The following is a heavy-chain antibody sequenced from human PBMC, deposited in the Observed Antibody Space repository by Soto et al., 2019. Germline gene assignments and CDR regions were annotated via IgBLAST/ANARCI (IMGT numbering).Heavy chain of an antibody. CDR3: ARADPYSSSWYIIDY. CDR1: GGSISSSSYY. Sequence: SETLSLTCTVSGGSISSSSYYWGWIRQPPGKGLEWIGSIYYSGSTYYNPSLKSRVTISVDTSKNQFSLKLSSVTAADTAVYYCARADPYSSSWYIIDYWGQGTLVTVSS. V-gene: IGHV4-39*01. J-gene: IGHJ4*02. CDR2: IYYSGST. D-gene: IGHD6-13*01.